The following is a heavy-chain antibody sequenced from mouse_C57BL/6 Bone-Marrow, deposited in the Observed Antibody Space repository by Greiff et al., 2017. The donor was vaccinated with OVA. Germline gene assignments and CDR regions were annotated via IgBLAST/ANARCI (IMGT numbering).Heavy chain of an antibody. CDR3: ASSNYYGSLFDV. V-gene: IGHV1-82*01. CDR2: IYPGDGDT. J-gene: IGHJ1*03. CDR1: GYAFSSSW. D-gene: IGHD1-1*01. Sequence: QVQLQQSGPELVKPGASVKISCKASGYAFSSSWMNWVKQRPGKGLEWIGRIYPGDGDTNYNGKFKGKATLTADKSSSTAYMQLSSLTSEDSAVYFCASSNYYGSLFDVWGTGTTVTVSS.